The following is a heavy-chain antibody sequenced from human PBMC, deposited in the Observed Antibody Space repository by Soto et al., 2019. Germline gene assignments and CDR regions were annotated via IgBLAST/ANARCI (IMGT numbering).Heavy chain of an antibody. Sequence: SETLSLTCTVSGDSISSGGYYWSWIRQHPGKGLEWIGYIYYSGSTYYNPSLKSRVTISVDTSKNQFSLKLSSVTAADTAVYYCASSAAAAGDNYYYGMDVWGQGTTVTVSS. D-gene: IGHD6-13*01. V-gene: IGHV4-31*03. CDR3: ASSAAAAGDNYYYGMDV. CDR1: GDSISSGGYY. CDR2: IYYSGST. J-gene: IGHJ6*02.